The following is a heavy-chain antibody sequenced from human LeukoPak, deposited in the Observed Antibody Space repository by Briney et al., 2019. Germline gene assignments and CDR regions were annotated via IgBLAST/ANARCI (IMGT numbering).Heavy chain of an antibody. V-gene: IGHV3-7*01. CDR3: ARARITMVRGVIKPYYMDV. J-gene: IGHJ6*03. D-gene: IGHD3-10*01. Sequence: PGGSLRLSCAASGFTFSSYWMSWVRQAPGKGLEWVANIKQDGSEKYYVDSVKGRFTISRDNAKNSLYLQMNSLRAEGTAVYYCARARITMVRGVIKPYYMDVWGKGTTVTVSS. CDR2: IKQDGSEK. CDR1: GFTFSSYW.